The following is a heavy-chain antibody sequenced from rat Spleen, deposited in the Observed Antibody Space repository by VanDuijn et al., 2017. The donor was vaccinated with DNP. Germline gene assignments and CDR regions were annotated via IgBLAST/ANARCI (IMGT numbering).Heavy chain of an antibody. CDR1: EFTFTNYD. CDR2: ITHGAGST. CDR3: ARGDA. V-gene: IGHV5-25*01. J-gene: IGHJ4*01. Sequence: EVRLVESGGGFVQPGRSMKLACATSEFTFTNYDMAWVRQAPKKGLEWVATITHGAGSTYYRDSVKGRFTISRDSAKSTLYLQMDSLRSEDTATYYCARGDAWGQGTSVTVSS.